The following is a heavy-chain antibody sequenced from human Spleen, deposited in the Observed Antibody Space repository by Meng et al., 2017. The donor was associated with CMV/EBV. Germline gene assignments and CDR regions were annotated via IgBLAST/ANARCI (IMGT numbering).Heavy chain of an antibody. CDR2: INPNSGGT. V-gene: IGHV1-2*02. CDR1: GYTFTGYY. Sequence: GYTFTGYYMHWVRQAPGQGLEWMGWINPNSGGTNYAQKFQGRVTMTRDTSISTAYMELSRLRSDDTAVYYCAGDRDPPQWLGHNWFDPWGQGTLVTVSS. D-gene: IGHD6-19*01. CDR3: AGDRDPPQWLGHNWFDP. J-gene: IGHJ5*02.